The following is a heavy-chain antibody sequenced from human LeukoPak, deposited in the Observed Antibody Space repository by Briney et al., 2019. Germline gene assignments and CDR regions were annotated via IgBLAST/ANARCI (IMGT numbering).Heavy chain of an antibody. J-gene: IGHJ5*02. CDR1: GYSISSGYF. CDR3: ARGVHYYGSGSYYNRPRDNWFDP. D-gene: IGHD3-10*01. V-gene: IGHV4-38-2*02. Sequence: SETLSLTCTVSGYSISSGYFWGWIRQSPGKGLEWIGTIHHSGTTYYNPSLKSRVTISVDTSKNQFSLKLSSVTAADTAVYYCARGVHYYGSGSYYNRPRDNWFDPWGQGTLVTVSS. CDR2: IHHSGTT.